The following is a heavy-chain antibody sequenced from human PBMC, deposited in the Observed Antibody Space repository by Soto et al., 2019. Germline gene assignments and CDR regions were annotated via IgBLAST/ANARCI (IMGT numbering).Heavy chain of an antibody. D-gene: IGHD2-15*01. J-gene: IGHJ5*02. Sequence: PSETLSLTCTVSGGSISNYYWSWIRQPPGKGLEWVGYIYSSGSTYVRPSQKSRVSMSVDPSKNQLSLRLTSVTATDTAVYYCARTPIGYCCGGACWNWFDPWGQGSLVTGSS. CDR2: IYSSGST. CDR1: GGSISNYY. V-gene: IGHV4-59*08. CDR3: ARTPIGYCCGGACWNWFDP.